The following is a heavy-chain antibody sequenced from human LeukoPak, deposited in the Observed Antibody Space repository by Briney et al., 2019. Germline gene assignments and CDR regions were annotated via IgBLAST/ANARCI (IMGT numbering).Heavy chain of an antibody. J-gene: IGHJ4*02. CDR3: AKPLGPYNWNYGFDY. Sequence: GGSLRLSCAASGFTVSSNYMSWVRQAPGKGLEWVAVIWYDGSNKYYADSVKGRFTISRDNSKNTLYLQMNSLRAEDTAVYYCAKPLGPYNWNYGFDYWGQGTLVTVSS. CDR2: IWYDGSNK. CDR1: GFTVSSNY. D-gene: IGHD1-7*01. V-gene: IGHV3-33*06.